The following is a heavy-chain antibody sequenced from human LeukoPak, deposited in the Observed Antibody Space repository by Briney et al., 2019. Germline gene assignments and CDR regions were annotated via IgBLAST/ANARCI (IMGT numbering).Heavy chain of an antibody. J-gene: IGHJ4*02. CDR3: ARDLAVAFDY. CDR1: GFTFSSYA. D-gene: IGHD6-19*01. V-gene: IGHV3-30-3*01. CDR2: ISYDGSNK. Sequence: PGGSLRLSCAASGFTFSSYAMHWVRQAPGKGLEWVAVISYDGSNKYYADSVKGRFTISRDNSKNTLYLQMNSLGAEDTAVYYCARDLAVAFDYWGQGTLVTVSS.